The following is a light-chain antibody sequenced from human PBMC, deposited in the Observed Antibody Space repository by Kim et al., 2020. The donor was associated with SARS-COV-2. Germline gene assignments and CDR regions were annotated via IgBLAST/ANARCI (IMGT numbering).Light chain of an antibody. Sequence: LSPGEGATLSCRASQSVRSYLGWYRQKPGQAPRLLIYDTSNRAPGIPARFSGSGSGTDFTLTISSLEPEDFAIYYCQQRSGWPLTFGGGTKVDIK. V-gene: IGKV3-11*01. J-gene: IGKJ4*01. CDR3: QQRSGWPLT. CDR2: DTS. CDR1: QSVRSY.